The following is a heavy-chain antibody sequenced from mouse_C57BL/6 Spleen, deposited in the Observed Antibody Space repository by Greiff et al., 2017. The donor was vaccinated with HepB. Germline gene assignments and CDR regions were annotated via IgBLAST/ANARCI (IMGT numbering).Heavy chain of an antibody. CDR3: AREGYYGSIFDY. Sequence: QVQLQQSDAELVKPGASVKISCKVSGYTFTDHTIHWMKQRPEQGLEWIGYIYPRDGSTKYNEKFKGKATLTADKSSSTAYMQLNRLTSEDSSVYFCAREGYYGSIFDYWGQGTTLTVSS. CDR1: GYTFTDHT. D-gene: IGHD1-1*01. CDR2: IYPRDGST. J-gene: IGHJ2*01. V-gene: IGHV1-78*01.